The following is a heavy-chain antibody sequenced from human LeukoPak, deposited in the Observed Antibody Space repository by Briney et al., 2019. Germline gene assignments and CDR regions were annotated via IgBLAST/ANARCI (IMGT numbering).Heavy chain of an antibody. D-gene: IGHD4-11*01. CDR1: GGTFSSYT. J-gene: IGHJ6*03. CDR2: IIPILGIA. V-gene: IGHV1-69*04. CDR3: ARESDYSTIDQPSVLANYYYYYMDV. Sequence: SVKVSCKASGGTFSSYTISWVRQAPGQGLEGMGRIIPILGIANYAQKFQGRVTITADKSTSTAYMELSSLRSEDTAVYYCARESDYSTIDQPSVLANYYYYYMDVWGKGTTVTVSS.